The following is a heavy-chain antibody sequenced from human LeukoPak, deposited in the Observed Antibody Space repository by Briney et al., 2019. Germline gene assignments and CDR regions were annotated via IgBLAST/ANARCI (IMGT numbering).Heavy chain of an antibody. CDR3: ATLPYYDFWSGYRPGDI. J-gene: IGHJ3*02. CDR2: ISAYNGNT. D-gene: IGHD3-3*01. V-gene: IGHV1-18*01. CDR1: GYTFTSYG. Sequence: ASVKVSCKASGYTFTSYGISWVRQAPGQGLEWMGWISAYNGNTNYAQKLQGRVTMTTDTSTSTAYMELRSLRSDDTAVYYCATLPYYDFWSGYRPGDIWGQGTMVTVSS.